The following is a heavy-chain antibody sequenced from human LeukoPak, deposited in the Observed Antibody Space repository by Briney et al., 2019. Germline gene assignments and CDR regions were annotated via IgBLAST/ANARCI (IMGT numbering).Heavy chain of an antibody. Sequence: PGGSLRLSYAASGFTVSSNYMSWVRQAPGKGLEWVSFIYTGGTTYYADSVRGRFTISRDNSKNTLYLQMNSLRAEDTAVYYCARVGVFGYCTRDSCHSPFDSWGQGTLVTVSS. V-gene: IGHV3-53*01. D-gene: IGHD2-15*01. CDR2: IYTGGTT. CDR1: GFTVSSNY. CDR3: ARVGVFGYCTRDSCHSPFDS. J-gene: IGHJ4*02.